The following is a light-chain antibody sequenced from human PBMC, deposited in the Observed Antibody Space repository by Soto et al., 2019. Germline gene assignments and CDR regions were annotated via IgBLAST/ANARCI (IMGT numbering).Light chain of an antibody. CDR3: QQRSNWPPT. J-gene: IGKJ4*01. CDR2: EAS. Sequence: EIVLTQSPATLSLSPGERATLSCRASQSVSSFLAWYQQKPGQAPRLLIYEASNRATGIPARFSGSGSGTDFTLTVSSLKPEDFAVYYCQQRSNWPPTFGGGTKVEIK. V-gene: IGKV3-11*01. CDR1: QSVSSF.